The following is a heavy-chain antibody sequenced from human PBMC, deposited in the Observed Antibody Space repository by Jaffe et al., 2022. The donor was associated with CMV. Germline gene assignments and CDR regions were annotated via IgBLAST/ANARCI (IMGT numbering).Heavy chain of an antibody. Sequence: QLQLQESGPGLVKPSETLSLTCTVSGGSISSSSYYWGWIRQPPGKGLEWIGSIYYSGSTYYNPSLKSRVTISVDTSKNQFSLKLSSVTAADTAVYYCARHLGKVRPALIPYYYYMDVWGKGTTVTVSS. V-gene: IGHV4-39*01. CDR1: GGSISSSSYY. CDR3: ARHLGKVRPALIPYYYYMDV. J-gene: IGHJ6*03. D-gene: IGHD2-15*01. CDR2: IYYSGST.